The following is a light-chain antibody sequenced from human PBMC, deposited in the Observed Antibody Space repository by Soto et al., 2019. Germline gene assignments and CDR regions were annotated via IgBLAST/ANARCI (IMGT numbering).Light chain of an antibody. Sequence: EIVMTQSPATLSVSPGERATLSCRASQSVSSNLAWYQQKPGQAPRLLIYGASTMATGIPARFSGSGSGTEFTLTISSLQSEDFAVYYCQQYKNWPPLTFGGWTKVDLK. CDR2: GAS. CDR3: QQYKNWPPLT. V-gene: IGKV3-15*01. CDR1: QSVSSN. J-gene: IGKJ4*01.